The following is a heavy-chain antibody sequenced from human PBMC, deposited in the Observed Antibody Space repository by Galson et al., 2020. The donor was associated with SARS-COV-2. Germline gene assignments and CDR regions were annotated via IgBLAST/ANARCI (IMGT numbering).Heavy chain of an antibody. Sequence: SETLSLTCTVSGGSMSSYFWTWIRQPPGKGLEWIGCIHYSGSTKYNPPLKSRVTISVDTSKNQFSLKLSSVTAADTAVYYCARDFVTGTYNWFDPWGQGTLVTVSS. CDR2: IHYSGST. D-gene: IGHD1-7*01. CDR3: ARDFVTGTYNWFDP. CDR1: GGSMSSYF. J-gene: IGHJ5*02. V-gene: IGHV4-59*01.